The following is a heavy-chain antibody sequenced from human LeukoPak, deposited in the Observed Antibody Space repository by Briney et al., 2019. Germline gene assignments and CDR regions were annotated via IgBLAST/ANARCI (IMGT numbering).Heavy chain of an antibody. CDR3: ARRVSLTAGLPGY. V-gene: IGHV1-8*01. CDR1: GYTFTSYD. Sequence: GASVKVSCKASGYTFTSYDINWVRQATGQGLEWMGWMNPNSGNTGYAQKFQGRVTMTRNTSISTAYMELSSLRSEDTAVYYCARRVSLTAGLPGYCGQGTLVTVSS. CDR2: MNPNSGNT. J-gene: IGHJ4*02. D-gene: IGHD3-9*01.